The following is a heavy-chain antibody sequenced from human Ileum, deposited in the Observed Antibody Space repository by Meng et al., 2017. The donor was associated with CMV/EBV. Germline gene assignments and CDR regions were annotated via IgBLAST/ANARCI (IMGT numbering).Heavy chain of an antibody. J-gene: IGHJ4*02. D-gene: IGHD5-24*01. CDR1: AFNFHTYG. CDR2: IASIGPSI. V-gene: IGHV3-21*01. Sequence: GESLKISCASSAFNFHTYGMNWVRHSPGRGLEWIASIASIGPSIYYSDSVKGRFTISRDNPRKSLYLQMNGLRVEDTAIYYCARDLENGNPSSFDDWGQGTLVTVSS. CDR3: ARDLENGNPSSFDD.